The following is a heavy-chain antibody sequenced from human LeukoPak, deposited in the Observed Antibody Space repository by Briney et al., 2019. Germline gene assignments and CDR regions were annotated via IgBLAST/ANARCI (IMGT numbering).Heavy chain of an antibody. V-gene: IGHV7-4-1*02. Sequence: ASVKVSCKASGYTFTSHAMNWVRQAPGQGLEWMGWINTNTGNPTYAQGFTGRFVFSLDTSVSTAYLQISSLKAVDTAVYYCARSADCSTTSCYLFDSWGQGTLVTVSS. D-gene: IGHD2-2*01. CDR3: ARSADCSTTSCYLFDS. J-gene: IGHJ4*02. CDR2: INTNTGNP. CDR1: GYTFTSHA.